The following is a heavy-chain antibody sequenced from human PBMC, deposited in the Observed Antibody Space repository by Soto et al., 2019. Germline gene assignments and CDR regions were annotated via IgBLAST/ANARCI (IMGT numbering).Heavy chain of an antibody. D-gene: IGHD2-2*01. CDR3: ARYARGDEAPLDY. CDR1: GYTFTGYY. Sequence: GASVKVSCKASGYTFTGYYMHWVRQAPGQGLEWMGWINPNSGGTNYAQKFQGWVTMTRDTSISTAYMELSRLRSDDAAVYYCARYARGDEAPLDYWGQGTLVTVSS. V-gene: IGHV1-2*04. J-gene: IGHJ4*02. CDR2: INPNSGGT.